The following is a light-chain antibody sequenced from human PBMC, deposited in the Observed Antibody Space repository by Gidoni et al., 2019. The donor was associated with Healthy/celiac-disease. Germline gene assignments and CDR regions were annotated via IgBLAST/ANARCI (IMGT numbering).Light chain of an antibody. CDR1: QSISSW. CDR2: DAS. J-gene: IGKJ2*01. Sequence: DIQMTQSPSTLSASVGDRVTITCRASQSISSWLAWYPQKPGKAPKLLIYDASSLESGVPSRFSGSGSGTEFTLTISSLQPDDVATYYCQQYNSYSYTFGQGTKLEIK. V-gene: IGKV1-5*01. CDR3: QQYNSYSYT.